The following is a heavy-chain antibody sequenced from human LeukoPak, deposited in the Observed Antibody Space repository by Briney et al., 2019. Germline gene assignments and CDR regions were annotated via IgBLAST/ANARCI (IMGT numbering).Heavy chain of an antibody. Sequence: ASVKVSCKASGYTFTSYYIHWVRQAPEQGREWLGVINPGGGRTTYAQKFQGRVTMTRDTSTSTVQMELSSLRSEDTAIYFCARENVVVASHGYYRGMDVWGQGTTVTVSS. D-gene: IGHD2-15*01. CDR2: INPGGGRT. J-gene: IGHJ6*02. CDR1: GYTFTSYY. V-gene: IGHV1-46*01. CDR3: ARENVVVASHGYYRGMDV.